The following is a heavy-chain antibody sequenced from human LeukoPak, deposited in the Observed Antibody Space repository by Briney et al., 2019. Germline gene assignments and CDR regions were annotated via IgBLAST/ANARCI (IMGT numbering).Heavy chain of an antibody. J-gene: IGHJ4*02. D-gene: IGHD3-9*01. CDR2: IYSGGST. Sequence: GGSLRLSCAASGFTVSSNYMSWVRQAPGKGLEWVSVIYSGGSTYYADSVKGRFTISRDNSKNTLYLQMNSLRAEDTAVYYCARADDILTGYHIGVDYWGQGTLVTASS. CDR1: GFTVSSNY. V-gene: IGHV3-53*01. CDR3: ARADDILTGYHIGVDY.